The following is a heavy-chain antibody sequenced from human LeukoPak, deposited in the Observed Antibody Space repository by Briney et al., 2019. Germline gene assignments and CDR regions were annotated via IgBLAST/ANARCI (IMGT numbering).Heavy chain of an antibody. CDR3: AKSARLTLRYFDY. Sequence: GGSLRLSCAASGFTFSSYGMHWVRQAPGKGLEWVAFIRFDGDNKSYPDSVKGRFTISRDNSKNTLYLQLNSLRPEDTAVYYCAKSARLTLRYFDYWGQGTLVTVFS. D-gene: IGHD3-9*01. J-gene: IGHJ4*02. CDR2: IRFDGDNK. V-gene: IGHV3-30*02. CDR1: GFTFSSYG.